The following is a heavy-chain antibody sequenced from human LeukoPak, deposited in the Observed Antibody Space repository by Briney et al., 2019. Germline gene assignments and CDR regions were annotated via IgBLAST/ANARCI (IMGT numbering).Heavy chain of an antibody. Sequence: RRSLRLSCAASGFTFSSYAMHWVRQAPGKGLEWVAVISYDGSNKYYADSVKGRFTISRDNSKNTLYLQMNSLRAEDTAVYYCARGVVDCSGGSCYPTAHFDYWGQGTLVTVSS. CDR2: ISYDGSNK. CDR3: ARGVVDCSGGSCYPTAHFDY. J-gene: IGHJ4*02. CDR1: GFTFSSYA. D-gene: IGHD2-15*01. V-gene: IGHV3-30-3*01.